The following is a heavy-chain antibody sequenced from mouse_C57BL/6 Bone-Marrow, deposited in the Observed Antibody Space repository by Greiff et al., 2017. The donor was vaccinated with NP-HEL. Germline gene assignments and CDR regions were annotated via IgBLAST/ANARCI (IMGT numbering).Heavy chain of an antibody. V-gene: IGHV5-6*01. CDR1: GFTFSSYG. D-gene: IGHD2-4*01. J-gene: IGHJ3*01. CDR3: ASPYDYDVAWFAY. Sequence: DVRRGEDGGDLVKPGGSLKLSRAASGFTFSSYGMSWVRQTPDKRLEWVATISSGGSYTYYPDSVKGRFTISRDNAKNTLYLQMSSLKSEDTAMYYCASPYDYDVAWFAYWGQGTLVTVSA. CDR2: ISSGGSYT.